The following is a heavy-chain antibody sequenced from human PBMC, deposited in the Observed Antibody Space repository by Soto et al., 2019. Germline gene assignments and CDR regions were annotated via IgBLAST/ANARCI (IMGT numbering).Heavy chain of an antibody. V-gene: IGHV3-30*03. CDR1: GFTFSSYG. CDR2: ISYDGSNK. CDR3: ARQLWSPNVYYYGLDV. J-gene: IGHJ6*02. Sequence: GGSLRLSCAASGFTFSSYGIHWVRQAPGKGLEWVAVISYDGSNKYYADSVKGRFTISRDNSKNTLYLQMNSLRAEDTAVYYCARQLWSPNVYYYGLDVWGQGTTVTVSS. D-gene: IGHD5-18*01.